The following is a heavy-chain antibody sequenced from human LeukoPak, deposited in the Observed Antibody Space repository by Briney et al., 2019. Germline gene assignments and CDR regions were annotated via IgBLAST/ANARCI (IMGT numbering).Heavy chain of an antibody. D-gene: IGHD6-13*01. Sequence: GGSLRLSCAASGFTVISNYMSWVRQAPGKGLEWVSDIYSGGVTYYADSVKGRFTISRDNSKNTLYLQMNSLRVEDTAVYYCARGVAAAGNDYWGQRTLVTVSS. CDR3: ARGVAAAGNDY. V-gene: IGHV3-53*01. CDR1: GFTVISNY. J-gene: IGHJ4*02. CDR2: IYSGGVT.